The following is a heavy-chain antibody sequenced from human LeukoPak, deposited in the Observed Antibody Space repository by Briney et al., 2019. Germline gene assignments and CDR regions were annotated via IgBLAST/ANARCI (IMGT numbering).Heavy chain of an antibody. D-gene: IGHD6-13*01. J-gene: IGHJ4*02. CDR1: GFTFDDCG. CDR3: ARGGAAAGYDY. Sequence: GGSLRLSRAASGFTFDDCGMSWVRHAPGKGLEWVSGINWNGGSTGYADSVKGRFTISRDNAKNSLHLQMNSLRAEDTALYYCARGGAAAGYDYWGQGTLVTVSS. CDR2: INWNGGST. V-gene: IGHV3-20*04.